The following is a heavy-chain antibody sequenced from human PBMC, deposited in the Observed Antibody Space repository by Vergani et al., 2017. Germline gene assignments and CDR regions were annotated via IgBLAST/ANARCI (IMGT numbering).Heavy chain of an antibody. CDR3: AKHFRGWGIDY. J-gene: IGHJ4*02. D-gene: IGHD3-16*01. CDR2: LQFDGSNQ. V-gene: IGHV3-30*02. CDR1: GFTLSNYD. Sequence: QVQLVESGGGVVQRGGSLRFSCATSGFTLSNYDMQWIRQGPGKGLEFVAFLQFDGSNQYYADSVKGRFTLARDFSKHTLYLQMNSLRTDDTATYYCAKHFRGWGIDYWGQGTQVIVSS.